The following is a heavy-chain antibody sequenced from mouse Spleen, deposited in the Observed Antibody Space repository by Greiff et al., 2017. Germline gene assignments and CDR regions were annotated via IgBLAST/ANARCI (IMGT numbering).Heavy chain of an antibody. CDR1: GYTFTSYG. Sequence: QVQLKQSGAELARPGASVKLSCKASGYTFTSYGISWVKQRTGQGLEWIGEIYPRSGNTYYNEKFKGKATLTADKSSSTAYMELRSLTSEDSAVYFWARDGYDASYWCFDVWGAGTTVTVSS. D-gene: IGHD2-2*01. V-gene: IGHV1-81*01. J-gene: IGHJ1*01. CDR2: IYPRSGNT. CDR3: ARDGYDASYWCFDV.